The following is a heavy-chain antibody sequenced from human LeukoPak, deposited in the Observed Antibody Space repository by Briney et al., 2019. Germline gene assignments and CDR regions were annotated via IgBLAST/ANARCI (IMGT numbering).Heavy chain of an antibody. V-gene: IGHV3-30*02. Sequence: GGSLRLSCTASGLTFSTSGFNWVRQAPGKGLEWVAFIVYDGNTKYYAESVKGRFTISRDNSKTTLYLQMNSLRPEDTAVYYCTGFTVTTCCDYWGQGSLVTVSS. J-gene: IGHJ4*02. D-gene: IGHD4-11*01. CDR3: TGFTVTTCCDY. CDR2: IVYDGNTK. CDR1: GLTFSTSG.